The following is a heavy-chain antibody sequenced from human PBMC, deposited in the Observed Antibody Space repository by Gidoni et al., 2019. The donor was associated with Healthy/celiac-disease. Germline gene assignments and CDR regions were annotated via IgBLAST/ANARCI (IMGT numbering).Heavy chain of an antibody. V-gene: IGHV3-23*01. CDR2: ISGSGGST. D-gene: IGHD3-10*01. CDR3: AKADGYRFVGEGY. J-gene: IGHJ4*02. Sequence: EVQLLESGGGLVQPGGSLRLSCAASGFTFSSYAMGWVRQAPGKGLEWVSAISGSGGSTYYADSVKGRFTISRDNSKNTLYLQMNSLRAEDTAVYYCAKADGYRFVGEGYWGQGTLVTVSS. CDR1: GFTFSSYA.